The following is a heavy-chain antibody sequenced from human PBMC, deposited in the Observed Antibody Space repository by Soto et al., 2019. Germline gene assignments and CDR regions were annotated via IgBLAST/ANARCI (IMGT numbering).Heavy chain of an antibody. CDR1: GGSISSYY. J-gene: IGHJ4*02. V-gene: IGHV4-59*01. CDR3: ARGQIVGH. Sequence: SETLSLTCTVSGGSISSYYWSWIRRPPGKGLEWIGYIYFRGSTNYNPSLKSRVTISVDTSKNQFSLRLNSATAADTAVYYCARGQIVGHWGQGTLVTVSS. CDR2: IYFRGST. D-gene: IGHD3-22*01.